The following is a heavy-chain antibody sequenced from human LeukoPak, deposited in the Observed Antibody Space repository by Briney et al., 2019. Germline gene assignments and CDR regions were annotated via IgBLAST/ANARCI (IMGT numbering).Heavy chain of an antibody. V-gene: IGHV3-30*04. CDR1: GFTFSSYA. CDR2: ISYDGSNK. J-gene: IGHJ4*02. D-gene: IGHD3-10*01. CDR3: AKDPLPVIATSYFDS. Sequence: PGGSLRLSCAASGFTFSSYAMHWVRQAPGKGLEWVAAISYDGSNKYSADSVKGRFTISRDNSKNTLYLQMNSLRADDTAVYYCAKDPLPVIATSYFDSWGQGTLVTVSS.